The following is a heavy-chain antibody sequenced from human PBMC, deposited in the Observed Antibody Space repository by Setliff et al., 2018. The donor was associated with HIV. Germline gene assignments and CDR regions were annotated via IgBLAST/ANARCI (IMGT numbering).Heavy chain of an antibody. CDR2: ISVHNDNS. CDR3: ARDVGYCTATSCQTGFDY. D-gene: IGHD2-8*02. CDR1: TNTFLNYG. Sequence: GGPVKVSCKASTNTFLNYGISWVRQAPGQGLEWMGWISVHNDNSNYAQRFRDRVTMTTDIPTSTAYMELRGLRSDDTAVYYCARDVGYCTATSCQTGFDYWGQGTLVTVPQ. V-gene: IGHV1-18*01. J-gene: IGHJ4*02.